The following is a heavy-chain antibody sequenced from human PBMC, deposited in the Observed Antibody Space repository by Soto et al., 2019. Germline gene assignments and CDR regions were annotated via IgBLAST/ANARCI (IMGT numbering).Heavy chain of an antibody. CDR2: FDPEDGET. Sequence: ASVKVSCKVSGYTLTELSMHWVRQAPGKGLEWMGGFDPEDGETIYAQKFQGRVTMTEDTSTDTAYMELSSLRSEETAVYYCATGGQYSSSSGGYFDYWGQGTLVTVSS. J-gene: IGHJ4*02. CDR3: ATGGQYSSSSGGYFDY. V-gene: IGHV1-24*01. D-gene: IGHD6-6*01. CDR1: GYTLTELS.